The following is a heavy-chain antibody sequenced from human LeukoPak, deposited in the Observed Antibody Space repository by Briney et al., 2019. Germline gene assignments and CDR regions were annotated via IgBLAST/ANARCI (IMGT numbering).Heavy chain of an antibody. D-gene: IGHD2-8*01. Sequence: GESLKISCKISGYTFTDYWIAWVRPMPGKGLEWMGIIYPGDSDTRYSPSFQGQVTISADKSISTAYLQWSSLKASDTAMYYCAIVPSPDPKAEYYYMDVWGKGTTVTISS. V-gene: IGHV5-51*01. CDR2: IYPGDSDT. CDR3: AIVPSPDPKAEYYYMDV. CDR1: GYTFTDYW. J-gene: IGHJ6*03.